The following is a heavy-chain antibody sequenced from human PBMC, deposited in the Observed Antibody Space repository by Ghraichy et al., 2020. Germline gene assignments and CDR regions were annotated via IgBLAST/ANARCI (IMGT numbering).Heavy chain of an antibody. CDR3: AKDQRGAAVAGTRGY. V-gene: IGHV3-30*18. Sequence: GGSLRLSCAASGFTFSSYGMHWVRQAPGKGLEWVAVISYDGSNKYYADSVKGRFTISRDNSKNTLYLQMNSLRAEDTAVYYCAKDQRGAAVAGTRGYWGQGTLVTVYS. D-gene: IGHD6-19*01. CDR2: ISYDGSNK. CDR1: GFTFSSYG. J-gene: IGHJ4*02.